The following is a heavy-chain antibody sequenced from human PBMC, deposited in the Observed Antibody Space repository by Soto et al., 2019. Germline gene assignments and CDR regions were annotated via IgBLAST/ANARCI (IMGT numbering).Heavy chain of an antibody. CDR2: ISTYNGNT. D-gene: IGHD4-17*01. CDR3: ARVVNGANFFDY. V-gene: IGHV1-18*01. J-gene: IGHJ4*02. CDR1: GYTFFSYG. Sequence: QVQLVQSGGEVKKPGASVKVSCKASGYTFFSYGITWVRQAPGQGLEWMGWISTYNGNTNYAQKFQGRVTRTPDATTRTAYMELRSLRSDDTAVYYCARVVNGANFFDYWGQGTLVTVSS.